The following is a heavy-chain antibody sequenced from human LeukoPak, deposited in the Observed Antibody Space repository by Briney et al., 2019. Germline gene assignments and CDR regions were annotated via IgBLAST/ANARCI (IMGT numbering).Heavy chain of an antibody. J-gene: IGHJ4*02. CDR2: MNPNSGNS. Sequence: ASVKDSCQASGYTFTSYDIHWLRQATGQGLAWMGWMNPNSGNSGYAQKFQGRVTMTRNSSISTAYMELSRLRAEDTAVYYCAKTSHVLRDFDRVRGGYYFDNWGQGTLVTVSS. CDR3: AKTSHVLRDFDRVRGGYYFDN. D-gene: IGHD3-9*01. CDR1: GYTFTSYD. V-gene: IGHV1-8*01.